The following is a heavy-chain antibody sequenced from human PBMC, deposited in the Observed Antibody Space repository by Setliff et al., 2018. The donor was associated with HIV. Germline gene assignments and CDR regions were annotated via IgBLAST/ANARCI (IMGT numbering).Heavy chain of an antibody. CDR2: IIPIFGTV. D-gene: IGHD2-21*01. CDR3: ANLAYCSGDCYSTGASDI. Sequence: SVKVSCKASGGTFSSYAISWVRQAPGQGLEWMGGIIPIFGTVKYPLKFQGRVTITADDSTSTAYMGLSSLRSEDTAVYYCANLAYCSGDCYSTGASDIWGQGTMVT. V-gene: IGHV1-69*13. J-gene: IGHJ3*02. CDR1: GGTFSSYA.